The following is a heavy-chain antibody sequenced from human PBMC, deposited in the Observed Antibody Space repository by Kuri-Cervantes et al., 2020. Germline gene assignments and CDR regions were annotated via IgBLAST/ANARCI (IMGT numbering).Heavy chain of an antibody. CDR2: ISYDGSNK. CDR3: AKDRVYYYDSSDLYGMDV. CDR1: GFTFSSYA. J-gene: IGHJ6*02. V-gene: IGHV3-30-3*01. Sequence: GGSLRLSCAASGFTFSSYAMHWVRQAPGKGLEWVAVISYDGSNKYYADSVKGRFTISRDNSKNTLYLQMNSLRAEDTAVYYCAKDRVYYYDSSDLYGMDVRGQGTTVTVSS. D-gene: IGHD3-22*01.